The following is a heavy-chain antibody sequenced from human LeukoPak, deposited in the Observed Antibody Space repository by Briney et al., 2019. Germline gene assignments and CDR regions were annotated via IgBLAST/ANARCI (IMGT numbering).Heavy chain of an antibody. Sequence: SETLSLTCAVYGGSFSGYYWSWIRQPPGKGLEWIGEINHSGSTNYNPSLKSRVTISVDTSKNQFSLKLSSVNAADTAVYYCWRAVRRSSSFRGNWFDPCRQGTLPTVSS. CDR1: GGSFSGYY. CDR2: INHSGST. CDR3: WRAVRRSSSFRGNWFDP. J-gene: IGHJ5*02. V-gene: IGHV4-34*01. D-gene: IGHD6-6*01.